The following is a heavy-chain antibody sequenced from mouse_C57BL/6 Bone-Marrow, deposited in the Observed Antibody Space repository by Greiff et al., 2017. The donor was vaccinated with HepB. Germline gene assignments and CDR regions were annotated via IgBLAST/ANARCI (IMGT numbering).Heavy chain of an antibody. Sequence: EVQLVESGGGLVQPKGSLKLSCAASGFSFNTYAMNWVRQAPGKGLEWVARIRSKSNNYATYYADSVKDRFTISRDDSESMLYLQMNTLKTEDTAMYYCVRQDGSSYGYAMDDWGQGTSVTVSS. V-gene: IGHV10-1*01. CDR2: IRSKSNNYAT. CDR3: VRQDGSSYGYAMDD. J-gene: IGHJ4*01. CDR1: GFSFNTYA. D-gene: IGHD1-1*01.